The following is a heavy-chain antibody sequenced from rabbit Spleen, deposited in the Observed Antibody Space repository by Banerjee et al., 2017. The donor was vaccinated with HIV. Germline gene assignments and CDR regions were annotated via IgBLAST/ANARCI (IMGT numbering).Heavy chain of an antibody. V-gene: IGHV1S40*01. J-gene: IGHJ4*01. Sequence: QQLVESGGGLVKPGASLTLTCTASGFDFSRGYDMCWVRQAPGKGLEWIGCIYIGNGKTYYAGWAKGRFTISKASSTTVTLQMTSLTAADTATYFCARDAGSYPYIDVYFNLWGPGTLVTVS. D-gene: IGHD4-2*01. CDR1: GFDFSRGYD. CDR2: IYIGNGKT. CDR3: ARDAGSYPYIDVYFNL.